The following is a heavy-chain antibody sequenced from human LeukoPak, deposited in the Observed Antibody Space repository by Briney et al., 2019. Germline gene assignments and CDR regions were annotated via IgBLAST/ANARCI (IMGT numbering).Heavy chain of an antibody. J-gene: IGHJ5*02. Sequence: SETLSLTCTVSGGSISSYYWSWIRQPPGKGLEGIGYIYYSGSTNYNPSLKSRVTISVDTSKNEFSLKLSSLTAADTAVYYCARDLNWFDPWGQGTLVTVSS. CDR2: IYYSGST. CDR3: ARDLNWFDP. CDR1: GGSISSYY. V-gene: IGHV4-59*01.